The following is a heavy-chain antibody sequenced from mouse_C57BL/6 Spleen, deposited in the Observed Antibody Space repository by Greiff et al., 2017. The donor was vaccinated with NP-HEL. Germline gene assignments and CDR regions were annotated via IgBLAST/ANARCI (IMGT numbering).Heavy chain of an antibody. CDR1: GYTFTDYE. CDR3: TRRVGYYGY. Sequence: VQLQQSGAELVRPGASVTLSCKASGYTFTDYEMHWVKQTPVHGLEWIGAIDPETGGTAYNQKFKGKAILTADKSSSTAYMELCSLTSEDSAVYYCTRRVGYYGYWGQGTTLTVSS. D-gene: IGHD1-1*01. V-gene: IGHV1-15*01. CDR2: IDPETGGT. J-gene: IGHJ2*01.